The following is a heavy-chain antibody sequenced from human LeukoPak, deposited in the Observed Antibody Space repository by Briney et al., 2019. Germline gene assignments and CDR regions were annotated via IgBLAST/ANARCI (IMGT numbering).Heavy chain of an antibody. CDR3: ARVPLYHYYYGMDV. V-gene: IGHV1-2*02. CDR2: INPNSGGT. CDR1: GYTFTGYY. J-gene: IGHJ6*02. Sequence: GASVKASCKASGYTFTGYYMHWVRQAPGQGLEWMGWINPNSGGTNYAQKFQGRVTMTRDTSISTAYMELSRLRSDDAAVYYCARVPLYHYYYGMDVWGQGTTVTVSS.